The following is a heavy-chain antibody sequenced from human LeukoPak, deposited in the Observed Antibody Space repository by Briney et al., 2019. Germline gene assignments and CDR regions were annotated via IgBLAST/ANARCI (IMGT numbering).Heavy chain of an antibody. Sequence: PGGSLRLSCAASGFTFSNAWMNWVRQAPGKGLEWVGRIKSKTDGGTTDYAAPVKGRFTISRDDSKNTLYLQMNSLKTEDTAVYHCTTDYVGKQWLAQNYWGQGTLVTVSS. CDR1: GFTFSNAW. D-gene: IGHD6-19*01. CDR2: IKSKTDGGTT. J-gene: IGHJ4*02. V-gene: IGHV3-15*07. CDR3: TTDYVGKQWLAQNY.